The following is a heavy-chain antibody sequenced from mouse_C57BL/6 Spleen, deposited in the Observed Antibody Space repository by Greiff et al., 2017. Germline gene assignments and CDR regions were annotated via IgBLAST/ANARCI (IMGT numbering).Heavy chain of an antibody. D-gene: IGHD1-1*01. J-gene: IGHJ4*01. CDR2: IYPGDGDT. CDR1: GYAFSSSW. CDR3: ARVLLRSWDY. Sequence: VKLQESGPELVKPGASVKISCKASGYAFSSSWMNWVKQRPGKGLEWIGRIYPGDGDTNYNGKFKGKATLTADKSSSTAYMQLSILTSEDSAVYFCARVLLRSWDYWGQGTSVTVSS. V-gene: IGHV1-82*01.